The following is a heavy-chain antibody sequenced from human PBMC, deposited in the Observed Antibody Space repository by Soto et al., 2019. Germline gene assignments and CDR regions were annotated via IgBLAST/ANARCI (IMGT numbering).Heavy chain of an antibody. CDR1: GGTSSSYA. CDR2: IIPIFGTA. CDR3: ARVGGSYYYYYGMDV. D-gene: IGHD1-26*01. J-gene: IGHJ6*02. Sequence: SVKVSCKASGGTSSSYAISWVRQAPGQGLEWMGGIIPIFGTANYAQKFQGRVTITADKSTSTAYMELSSLRSEDTAVYYCARVGGSYYYYYGMDVWGQGTTVTVSS. V-gene: IGHV1-69*06.